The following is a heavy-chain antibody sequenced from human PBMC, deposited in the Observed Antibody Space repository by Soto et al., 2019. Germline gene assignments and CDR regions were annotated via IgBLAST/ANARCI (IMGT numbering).Heavy chain of an antibody. CDR3: ARMGYCSGGSCYPGTGDY. V-gene: IGHV1-18*04. D-gene: IGHD2-15*01. Sequence: QVQLVQSGAEVKKPGASVKVSCTASGYSFTSYGISWVQQAPGQGLEWMGWISAYNGNTAYAQKLQGRVTMTTDTSTNTAYMDLRSLRSDDTALYYCARMGYCSGGSCYPGTGDYWGQGTLVTVSS. CDR1: GYSFTSYG. J-gene: IGHJ4*02. CDR2: ISAYNGNT.